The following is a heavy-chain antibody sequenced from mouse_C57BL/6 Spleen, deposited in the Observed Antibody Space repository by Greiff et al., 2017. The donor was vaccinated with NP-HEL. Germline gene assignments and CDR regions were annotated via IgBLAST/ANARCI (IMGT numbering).Heavy chain of an antibody. J-gene: IGHJ3*01. Sequence: QVQLQQSGAELVRPGASVKLYCKASGYTFTDYYINWVKQRPGQGLEWIARIYPGSGNTYYNEKFKGKATLTAEKSSSTAYMQLSSLTSEDSAVYFCARHYYDYAWFAYWGQGTLVTVSA. CDR2: IYPGSGNT. V-gene: IGHV1-76*01. CDR1: GYTFTDYY. CDR3: ARHYYDYAWFAY. D-gene: IGHD2-4*01.